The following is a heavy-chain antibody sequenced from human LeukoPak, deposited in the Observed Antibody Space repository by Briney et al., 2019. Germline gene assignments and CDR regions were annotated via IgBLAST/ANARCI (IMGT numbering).Heavy chain of an antibody. CDR2: IIPILGIA. CDR1: GGTFSSYA. V-gene: IGHV1-69*04. CDR3: ARESGPGGVLDS. Sequence: SVKVSCKASGGTFSSYAISWVRQAPGQGLEWMGRIIPILGIANYAQKFQGRVTITADKSTSTAYMELSSLRSEDTAVYYCARESGPGGVLDSWGQGTPVTVSS. D-gene: IGHD2-8*01. J-gene: IGHJ5*01.